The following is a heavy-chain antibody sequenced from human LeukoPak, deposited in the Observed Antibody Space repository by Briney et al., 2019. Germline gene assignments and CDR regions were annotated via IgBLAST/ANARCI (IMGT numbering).Heavy chain of an antibody. CDR3: ASSGERYSYGYQGY. CDR2: IYYSGST. V-gene: IGHV4-59*06. CDR1: GGSISSYY. D-gene: IGHD5-18*01. J-gene: IGHJ4*02. Sequence: SETLSLTCTVSGGSISSYYWSWIRQHPGKGLEWIGYIYYSGSTYYNPSLKSRVTISVDTSKNQFSLKLSSVTAADTAVYYCASSGERYSYGYQGYWGQGTLVTVSS.